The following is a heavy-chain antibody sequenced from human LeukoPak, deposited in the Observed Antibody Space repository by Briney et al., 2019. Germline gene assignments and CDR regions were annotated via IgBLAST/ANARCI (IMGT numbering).Heavy chain of an antibody. Sequence: GGSLRLSCAASGITVTSNYMSWVRQAPGKGLEWISVIYSGGSAYYADSVKGRFTISRDNSKNTLHLQMNSLRGEDTAVYYCASGKAAAGGAADFWGQGTLVTVSS. CDR1: GITVTSNY. J-gene: IGHJ4*02. D-gene: IGHD6-13*01. CDR3: ASGKAAAGGAADF. CDR2: IYSGGSA. V-gene: IGHV3-66*01.